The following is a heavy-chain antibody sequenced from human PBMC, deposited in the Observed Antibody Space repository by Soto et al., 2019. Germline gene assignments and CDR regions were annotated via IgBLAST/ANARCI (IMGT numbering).Heavy chain of an antibody. D-gene: IGHD6-19*01. CDR2: IIPIFGTA. CDR3: SLGGSGWYGAEGNWFDP. CDR1: GGTFSSYA. J-gene: IGHJ5*02. Sequence: QVQLVQSGAEVKKPGSSVKVSCKASGGTFSSYAISWVRQAPGQGLEWMGGIIPIFGTANYAQKFQGRVTITADESMSTAYMELSSLRSEGTAVYYCSLGGSGWYGAEGNWFDPWGQGTLVTVSS. V-gene: IGHV1-69*01.